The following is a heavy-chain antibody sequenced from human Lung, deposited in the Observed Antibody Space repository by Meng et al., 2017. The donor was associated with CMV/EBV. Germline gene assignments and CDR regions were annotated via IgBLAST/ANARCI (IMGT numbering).Heavy chain of an antibody. D-gene: IGHD1-26*01. J-gene: IGHJ3*02. Sequence: GGSLRLSCAASGFTFSRYDMHWVRQAPGKGLEWVAFMRHDGSNHYYADSVKGRFTISRDNSKNTLYLKMNSLRAEDTAVYYCAKFLSWEPDDAFDIWGQGXMVTVSS. CDR3: AKFLSWEPDDAFDI. CDR1: GFTFSRYD. V-gene: IGHV3-30*02. CDR2: MRHDGSNH.